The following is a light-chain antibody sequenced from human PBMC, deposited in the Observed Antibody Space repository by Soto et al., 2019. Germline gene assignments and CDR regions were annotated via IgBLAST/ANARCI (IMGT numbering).Light chain of an antibody. CDR2: AAT. J-gene: IGKJ4*01. CDR1: ESVGNW. Sequence: DIQMTQSLSSLSASVGDRITITCRAHESVGNWLAWYQQKPGKAPKLLIYAATTLQSGVPSRFSGSRSGTVFSLTVSSLQPEDFATYYCQQANSFPLSFGGGTKVEIK. V-gene: IGKV1D-12*01. CDR3: QQANSFPLS.